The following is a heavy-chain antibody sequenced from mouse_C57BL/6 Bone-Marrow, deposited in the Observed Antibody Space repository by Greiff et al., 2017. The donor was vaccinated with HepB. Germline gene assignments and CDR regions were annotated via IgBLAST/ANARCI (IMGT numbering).Heavy chain of an antibody. CDR3: TKDYYGSSYWYFDV. J-gene: IGHJ1*03. CDR1: GFNIKDDY. CDR2: IDPENGDT. Sequence: VQLQHSGAELVRPGASVKLSCTASGFNIKDDYMHWVKQRPEQGLEWIGWIDPENGDTEYASKFQGKATITADTSSNTAYLQLSSLTSEDTAVYYCTKDYYGSSYWYFDVWGTGTTVTVSS. D-gene: IGHD1-1*01. V-gene: IGHV14-4*01.